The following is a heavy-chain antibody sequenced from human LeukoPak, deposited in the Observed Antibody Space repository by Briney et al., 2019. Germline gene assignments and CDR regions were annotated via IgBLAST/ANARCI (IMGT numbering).Heavy chain of an antibody. Sequence: SETLSLTCTVSGGSLGGNCWNWIRQSPESGLEWIGRIYGGRTKYNPSLMSRVTISFDTSKNQFSLNLRSVTAADTAVYYCAREITAMADNDAFDIWGQGTMVTVSS. V-gene: IGHV4-4*08. J-gene: IGHJ3*02. CDR3: AREITAMADNDAFDI. CDR2: IYGGRT. D-gene: IGHD5-18*01. CDR1: GGSLGGNC.